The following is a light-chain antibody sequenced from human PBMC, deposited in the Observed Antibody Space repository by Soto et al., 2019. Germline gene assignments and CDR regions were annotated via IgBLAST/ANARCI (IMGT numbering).Light chain of an antibody. V-gene: IGKV1-5*01. CDR1: QSISSW. J-gene: IGKJ3*01. CDR3: QQYNSYT. Sequence: DIQMTQSPSTLSASVGDRVTITCRASQSISSWLAWYQQKPGKAPKLLIYDASSLESGVPSRFSGSGSGTEFTLTISSXQPDDFATYYCQQYNSYTFGPGTKVDIK. CDR2: DAS.